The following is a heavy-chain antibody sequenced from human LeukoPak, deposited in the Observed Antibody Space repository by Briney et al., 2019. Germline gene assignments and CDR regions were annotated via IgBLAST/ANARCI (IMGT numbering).Heavy chain of an antibody. CDR2: IYTSGST. D-gene: IGHD5-18*01. J-gene: IGHJ5*02. V-gene: IGHV4-61*02. Sequence: SETLSLTCTVSGGSISSGSYYWSWIRQPAGKGLEWIGRIYTSGSTNYNPSLKSRVTISVDTSKNQFSLKLSSVTAADTAVCYCAREARTWGYSYGTNWFDPWGQGTLVTVSS. CDR3: AREARTWGYSYGTNWFDP. CDR1: GGSISSGSYY.